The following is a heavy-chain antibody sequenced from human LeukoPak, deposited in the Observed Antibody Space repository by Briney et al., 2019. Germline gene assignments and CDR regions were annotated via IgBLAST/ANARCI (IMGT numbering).Heavy chain of an antibody. CDR1: GFTFSSYA. J-gene: IGHJ4*02. CDR3: ARESLDILTGYTPPDY. V-gene: IGHV3-30*04. Sequence: GGSLRLSCAASGFTFSSYAMHWVRQAPGKGLEWVAVISYDGSNKYYADSVKGRFTISRDNSKNTLYLQMNSLRAEDTAVYYCARESLDILTGYTPPDYWGQGTLVTVSS. CDR2: ISYDGSNK. D-gene: IGHD3-9*01.